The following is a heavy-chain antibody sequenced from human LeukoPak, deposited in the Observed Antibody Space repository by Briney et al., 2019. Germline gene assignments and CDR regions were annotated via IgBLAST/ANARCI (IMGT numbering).Heavy chain of an antibody. CDR3: ARDLPIQLWLYYFDY. D-gene: IGHD5-18*01. CDR1: GYTFTGYY. V-gene: IGHV1-2*02. Sequence: ASVKVSCKASGYTFTGYYMHRVRQAPGQGLEWMGWINPNSGGTNYAQKFQGRVTMTRDTSISTAYMELSRLRSDDTAVYYCARDLPIQLWLYYFDYWGQGTLVTVSS. CDR2: INPNSGGT. J-gene: IGHJ4*02.